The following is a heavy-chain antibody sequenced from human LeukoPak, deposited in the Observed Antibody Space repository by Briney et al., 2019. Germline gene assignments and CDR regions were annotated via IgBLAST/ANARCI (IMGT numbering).Heavy chain of an antibody. D-gene: IGHD3-10*01. CDR2: IYYSGST. V-gene: IGHV4-30-4*01. CDR3: ARDYGSGSYSGTYYYGMDV. CDR1: GGSISSGDYY. Sequence: PSQTLSLTCTVSGGSISSGDYYWRWSRQPPGKGLEWMWYIYYSGSTYYNPYLNSRVTISVDKSKNPLYLKLTSVPAADAAVYSCARDYGSGSYSGTYYYGMDVWGKGTTVTVSS. J-gene: IGHJ6*04.